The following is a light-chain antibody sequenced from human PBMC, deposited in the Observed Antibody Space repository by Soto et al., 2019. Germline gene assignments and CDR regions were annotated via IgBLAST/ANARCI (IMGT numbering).Light chain of an antibody. V-gene: IGKV3-20*01. CDR2: GAS. J-gene: IGKJ3*01. Sequence: ENLFTQSPGTLFFSPREKNPLSCRARQCFSSSFLAWYQQKPGRAPGLLSYGASSRATGIPDRFSGSGFGTDFTLTISRLEPEDFAVYYCQQYGSSPLFSFGPGTKVDIK. CDR1: QCFSSSF. CDR3: QQYGSSPLFS.